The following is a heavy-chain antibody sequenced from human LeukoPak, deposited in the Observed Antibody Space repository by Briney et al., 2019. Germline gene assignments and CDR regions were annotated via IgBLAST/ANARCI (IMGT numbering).Heavy chain of an antibody. CDR2: ISGSGGST. CDR1: GFTFSNAW. CDR3: AKESIAAAGPYFDY. Sequence: TGGSLRLSCAASGFTFSNAWMSWVRQAPGKGLEWVSAISGSGGSTYYADSVKGRFTISRDNSKNTLYLQMNSLRAEDTAVYYCAKESIAAAGPYFDYWGQGTLVTVSS. J-gene: IGHJ4*02. D-gene: IGHD6-13*01. V-gene: IGHV3-23*01.